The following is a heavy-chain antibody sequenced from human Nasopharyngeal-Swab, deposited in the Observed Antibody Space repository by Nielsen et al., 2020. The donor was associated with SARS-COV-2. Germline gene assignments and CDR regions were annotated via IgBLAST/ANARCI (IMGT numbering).Heavy chain of an antibody. J-gene: IGHJ4*02. Sequence: WVRQAPGQGLEWMGWINTNTGNPTYAQGFTGRFVFSLDTSVSTAYLQISSLKAEGTAVYYCAREPLPGYGDYGYWGQGTLVTVSS. V-gene: IGHV7-4-1*02. D-gene: IGHD4-17*01. CDR2: INTNTGNP. CDR3: AREPLPGYGDYGY.